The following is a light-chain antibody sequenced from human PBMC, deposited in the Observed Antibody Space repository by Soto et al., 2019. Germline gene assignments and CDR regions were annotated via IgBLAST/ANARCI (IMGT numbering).Light chain of an antibody. V-gene: IGKV3-11*01. J-gene: IGKJ4*01. CDR2: DAS. CDR1: QSVSSY. CDR3: QQRSNWPPLT. Sequence: EIVLTQSPATLSLSPGERATLSCRASQSVSSYLAWYQQKPGQAPRLLIYDASNRATGIPARFRGSGSGTAFTLTISSLEPEDFAVYYWQQRSNWPPLTFVGGTKVESK.